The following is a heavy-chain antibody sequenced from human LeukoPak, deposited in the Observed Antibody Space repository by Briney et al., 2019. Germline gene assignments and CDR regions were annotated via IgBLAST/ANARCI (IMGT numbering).Heavy chain of an antibody. J-gene: IGHJ4*02. V-gene: IGHV3-23*01. CDR2: ISGSGGST. D-gene: IGHD1-26*01. Sequence: GGSLRLSCSASGFTFTSHWMTWVRQAPGKRLEWVSAISGSGGSTYYADSVKGRFTISRDNSKNTLYLQMNSLRAEDTAVYYCAKLWLGSYYGYFDYWGQGTLVTVSS. CDR1: GFTFTSHW. CDR3: AKLWLGSYYGYFDY.